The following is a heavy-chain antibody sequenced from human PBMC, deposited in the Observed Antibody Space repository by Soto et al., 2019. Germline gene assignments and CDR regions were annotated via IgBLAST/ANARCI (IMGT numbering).Heavy chain of an antibody. D-gene: IGHD3-9*01. CDR1: GGSFSTYY. CDR3: ARGGSNDWQVAFDI. J-gene: IGHJ3*02. V-gene: IGHV4-34*01. CDR2: INHNGNN. Sequence: QLQQWGAGLLKPSETLSLTCVVSGGSFSTYYYSWIRQSPGKGLEWIGEINHNGNNNYSPSLKSRVTMSLDTSKNQFSLKLTSVTAADTAVYYCARGGSNDWQVAFDIWGQGTMVTVSS.